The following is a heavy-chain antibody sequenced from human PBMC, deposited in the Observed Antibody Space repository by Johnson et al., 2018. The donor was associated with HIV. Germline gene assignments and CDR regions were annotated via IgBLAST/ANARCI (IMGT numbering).Heavy chain of an antibody. CDR2: ILFDGAYK. Sequence: VQLVESGGGVVQPGTSLRLSCAASGFPFRDSAMHWVRQAPGRGMEWVAVILFDGAYKHYAESVKGRFTISRDNSKNTLYLQMNSLRGEDTAVYYCARGPPPLARFGVAAKPNDAVDIWGQGTMVTVSS. CDR3: ARGPPPLARFGVAAKPNDAVDI. V-gene: IGHV3-30-3*01. J-gene: IGHJ3*02. CDR1: GFPFRDSA. D-gene: IGHD3-3*01.